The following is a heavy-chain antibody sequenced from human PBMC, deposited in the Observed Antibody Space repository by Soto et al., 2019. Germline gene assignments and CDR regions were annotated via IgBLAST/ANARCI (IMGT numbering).Heavy chain of an antibody. V-gene: IGHV4-59*01. Sequence: QVQLQESGPGLVRPSETLSLTCTVSGGSISGYYWSWIRQPPGKGLEWIGYSYYSGIANYSPSLDSRVTISEDTSKNQFSLKLSSVTAADTAIYYCAGGRDDYHGWYFDLWGRGTMVTVSS. D-gene: IGHD4-17*01. CDR3: AGGRDDYHGWYFDL. J-gene: IGHJ2*01. CDR2: SYYSGIA. CDR1: GGSISGYY.